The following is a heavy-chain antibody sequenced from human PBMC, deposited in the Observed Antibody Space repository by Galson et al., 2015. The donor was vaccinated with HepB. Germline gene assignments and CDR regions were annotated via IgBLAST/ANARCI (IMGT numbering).Heavy chain of an antibody. Sequence: SLRLSCAASGFTVSSNYMSWVRQAPGKGLEWVSVIYSGGSTYYADSVKGRFTISRDNSKNTLYLQMNSLRAEDTAVYYCARAPDHIVATIGSLFDWGQGTLVTVSS. CDR2: IYSGGST. CDR1: GFTVSSNY. J-gene: IGHJ4*02. V-gene: IGHV3-66*02. D-gene: IGHD5-12*01. CDR3: ARAPDHIVATIGSLFD.